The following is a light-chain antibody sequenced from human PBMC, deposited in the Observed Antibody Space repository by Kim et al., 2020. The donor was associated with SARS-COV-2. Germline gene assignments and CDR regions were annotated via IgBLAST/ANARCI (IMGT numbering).Light chain of an antibody. CDR1: ISNIGSSV. V-gene: IGLV1-44*01. CDR2: SNH. CDR3: AAWDDSLNGSV. Sequence: GQRVTISCCGRISNIGSSVVSWYQQLPRTAPNLLIYSNHYRPSGVPDRLSGSKSGTSASLDISGLQSEDEADYFCAAWDDSLNGSVFGGGTQLTVL. J-gene: IGLJ3*02.